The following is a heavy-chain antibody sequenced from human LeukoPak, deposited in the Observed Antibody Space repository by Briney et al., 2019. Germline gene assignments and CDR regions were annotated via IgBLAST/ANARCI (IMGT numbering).Heavy chain of an antibody. D-gene: IGHD3-22*01. CDR2: IYTSGST. J-gene: IGHJ4*02. Sequence: PSGPRSLTCTLSGCSISSVRYYWSWILQPAGKGREWFWRIYTSGSTNYNPSLKSRDTIAEDTSKNQFSRKLSSVTAADTAVYYCARELYYYDSSGYYAEPGRGSCYFDYWGQGTPVTVSS. CDR3: ARELYYYDSSGYYAEPGRGSCYFDY. CDR1: GCSISSVRYY. V-gene: IGHV4-61*02.